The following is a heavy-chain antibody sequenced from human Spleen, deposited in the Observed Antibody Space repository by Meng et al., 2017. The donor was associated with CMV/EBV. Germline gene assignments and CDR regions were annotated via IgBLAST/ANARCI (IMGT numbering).Heavy chain of an antibody. CDR3: ARSGGGYYAFNM. J-gene: IGHJ3*02. D-gene: IGHD5-12*01. V-gene: IGHV1-2*02. CDR2: LNSHSGVT. CDR1: GYTFSDYY. Sequence: ASVKVSCKASGYTFSDYYMHWVRQAPGQGLEWMGWLNSHSGVTTYAQKFQGRVTMTRDTSISTAYMELTRLKSDDTAMYYSARSGGGYYAFNMWGQGTVVTVSS.